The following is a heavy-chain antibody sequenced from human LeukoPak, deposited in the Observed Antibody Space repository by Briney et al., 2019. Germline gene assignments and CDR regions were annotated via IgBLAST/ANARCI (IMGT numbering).Heavy chain of an antibody. CDR3: ARSPTYYDFWSGYKFIDY. CDR2: IKHDGSEQ. CDR1: GSTFGTYW. J-gene: IGHJ4*02. V-gene: IGHV3-7*01. D-gene: IGHD3-3*01. Sequence: PGGSLRLSCAVSGSTFGTYWMTWVRQAPGRGLEWVANIKHDGSEQYYVDSVKGRFTISRDNPKNSLYLQLNSLRAEDTAIYYCARSPTYYDFWSGYKFIDYWGQGTLVTVSS.